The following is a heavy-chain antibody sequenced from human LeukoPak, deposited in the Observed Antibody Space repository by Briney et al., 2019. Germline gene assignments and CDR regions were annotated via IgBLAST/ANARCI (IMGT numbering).Heavy chain of an antibody. CDR1: GFTFSSCW. CDR2: IKQDGSEK. Sequence: GGSLRLSXAASGFTFSSCWMSWVRQAPGKGLEWVANIKQDGSEKYYVDSVKGRFTISRDNAKNSLYLQMNSLRAEDTAVYYCARDLRYYDFEWFDPWGQGTLVTVSS. J-gene: IGHJ5*02. CDR3: ARDLRYYDFEWFDP. V-gene: IGHV3-7*01. D-gene: IGHD3-3*01.